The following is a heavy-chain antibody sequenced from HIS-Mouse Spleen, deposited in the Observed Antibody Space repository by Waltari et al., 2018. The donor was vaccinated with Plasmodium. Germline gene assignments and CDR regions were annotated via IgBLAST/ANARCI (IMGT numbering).Heavy chain of an antibody. V-gene: IGHV4-39*07. Sequence: QLQLQESGPGLVKPSETLSLTCTVSGGSISSRSHYWGGLRQPPGKGLEWIGSIYYSGSTYYNPSLKSRVTISVDTSKNQFSLKLSSVTAADTAVYYCARVPYYYDSSGYGMGWFDPWGQGTLVTVSS. CDR2: IYYSGST. D-gene: IGHD3-22*01. CDR3: ARVPYYYDSSGYGMGWFDP. CDR1: GGSISSRSHY. J-gene: IGHJ5*02.